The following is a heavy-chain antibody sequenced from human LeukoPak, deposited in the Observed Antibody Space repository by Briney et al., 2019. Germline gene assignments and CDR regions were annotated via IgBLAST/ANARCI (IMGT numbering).Heavy chain of an antibody. CDR2: ISGSGGNS. V-gene: IGHV3-23*01. CDR3: ANEVPHFDY. Sequence: GGSLRLSCAASGFTFNSYAMSWARQAPGKGLEWVSVISGSGGNSYYADSVKGRFTITRDNSKNTLYLQMNSLRAEDTAVYYCANEVPHFDYWGQGTLVTVSS. J-gene: IGHJ4*02. D-gene: IGHD2-2*01. CDR1: GFTFNSYA.